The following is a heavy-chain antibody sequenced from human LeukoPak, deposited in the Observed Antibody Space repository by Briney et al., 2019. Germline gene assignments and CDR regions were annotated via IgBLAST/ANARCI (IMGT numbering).Heavy chain of an antibody. Sequence: SETLSLTCAVYGGSFSGYYWSWIRQPPGKGLEWIGEINHSGSTNYNPSLKSRVTISVDTSKNQFSLKLSSVTAADTAVYYCARTDIVVVVADSTLDAFDIWGQGTMVTVSS. CDR2: INHSGST. J-gene: IGHJ3*02. D-gene: IGHD2-15*01. CDR3: ARTDIVVVVADSTLDAFDI. V-gene: IGHV4-34*01. CDR1: GGSFSGYY.